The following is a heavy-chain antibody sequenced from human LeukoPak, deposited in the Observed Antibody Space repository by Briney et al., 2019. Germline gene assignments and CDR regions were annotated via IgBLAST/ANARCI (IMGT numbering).Heavy chain of an antibody. V-gene: IGHV1-2*02. CDR3: AVDYGDYVVSY. CDR2: SNPNSGGT. Sequence: GASVKVSCKASGDTFTGYYMHWGREAPGQGLVWGGWSNPNSGGTNYAQKCQRRLTIIRDTSISTAYMELSRLRSDDTAVYYCAVDYGDYVVSYWGQGTLVTVSS. CDR1: GDTFTGYY. J-gene: IGHJ4*02. D-gene: IGHD4-17*01.